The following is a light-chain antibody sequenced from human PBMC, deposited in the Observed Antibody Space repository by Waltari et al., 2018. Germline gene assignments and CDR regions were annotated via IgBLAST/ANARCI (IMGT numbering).Light chain of an antibody. V-gene: IGKV3-15*01. CDR2: CSS. Sequence: EIVMTQSPATLSVSQGERVNVTCRASQSVSSKLAWYQRKGVHSPRLLIYCSSTRATVIPARFSCSGSGTEFTLTISSLQSEDFSVYYCQQYDNWPPATFGQGTKVEI. CDR3: QQYDNWPPAT. CDR1: QSVSSK. J-gene: IGKJ1*01.